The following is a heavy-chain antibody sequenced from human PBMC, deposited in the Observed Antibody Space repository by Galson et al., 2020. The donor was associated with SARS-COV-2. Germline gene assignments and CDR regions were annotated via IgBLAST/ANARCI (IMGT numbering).Heavy chain of an antibody. CDR1: EFTVSDYF. CDR3: ARGKGVTSGAFDI. Sequence: GGSLRLSCAVSEFTVSDYFMSWIRQAPGKGLERISYISNSGSTDYYADSVKGRFTISTDNARNSLYLQMNSLRAEDTAVYYCARGKGVTSGAFDIWGQGTRVTVSS. V-gene: IGHV3-11*01. D-gene: IGHD2-21*02. J-gene: IGHJ3*02. CDR2: ISNSGSTD.